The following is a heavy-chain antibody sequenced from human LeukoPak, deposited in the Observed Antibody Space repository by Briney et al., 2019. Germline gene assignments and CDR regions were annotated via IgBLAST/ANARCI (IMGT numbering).Heavy chain of an antibody. J-gene: IGHJ3*02. CDR2: ISPSGTDI. CDR3: AKDRSIAAGDDAFDI. V-gene: IGHV3-11*01. D-gene: IGHD6-13*01. CDR1: GFTFSDTY. Sequence: GGSLRLSCAVSGFTFSDTYMTWIRQAPGKGLESLSYISPSGTDISYADSVKGRFTISRDNAKNSLYLQMNSLRVEDTAVYYCAKDRSIAAGDDAFDIWGQGTMVTVSS.